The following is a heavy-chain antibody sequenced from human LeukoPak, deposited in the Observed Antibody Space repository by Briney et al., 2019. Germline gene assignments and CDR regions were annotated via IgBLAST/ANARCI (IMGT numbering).Heavy chain of an antibody. Sequence: QTGGSLRLSCAASGFTFSSYAMSWVLQAPGKGLEWVSGISGSAGITYYVDSVKGRFTISRDDSKNTLYLQLNSLRAEDTAVYYCAKDPMTTVTLIDYWGQGTLVTVSS. CDR2: ISGSAGIT. V-gene: IGHV3-23*01. CDR3: AKDPMTTVTLIDY. CDR1: GFTFSSYA. D-gene: IGHD4-17*01. J-gene: IGHJ4*02.